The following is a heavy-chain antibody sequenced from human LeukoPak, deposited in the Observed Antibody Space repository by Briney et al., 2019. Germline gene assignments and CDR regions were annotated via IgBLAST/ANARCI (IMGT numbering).Heavy chain of an antibody. CDR2: ISYDGSNK. Sequence: QPGRSLRLSCAASGFTFSSYGMHWVRQAPGKGLEWVAVISYDGSNKYYADSVKGRFTISRDNSKNTLYLQMNSLRAEDTAVYYCAKGDFDYWGQGTLVTVSP. CDR3: AKGDFDY. V-gene: IGHV3-30*18. CDR1: GFTFSSYG. J-gene: IGHJ4*02. D-gene: IGHD3-16*01.